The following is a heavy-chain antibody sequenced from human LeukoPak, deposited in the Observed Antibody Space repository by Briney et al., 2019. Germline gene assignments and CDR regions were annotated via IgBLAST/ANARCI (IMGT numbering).Heavy chain of an antibody. V-gene: IGHV4-61*02. CDR1: GGSISSGSYY. CDR2: IYTSGST. D-gene: IGHD3-22*01. J-gene: IGHJ6*03. Sequence: NPSETLSLTCTVSGGSISSGSYYWSWIRQPAGKGLEWIGRIYTSGSTNYNPSLKSRVTISVDTSKNQFSLKLSSVTAADTAVYYCARATSSGYYLNPDYYYYYYMDVWGKGTTVTISS. CDR3: ARATSSGYYLNPDYYYYYYMDV.